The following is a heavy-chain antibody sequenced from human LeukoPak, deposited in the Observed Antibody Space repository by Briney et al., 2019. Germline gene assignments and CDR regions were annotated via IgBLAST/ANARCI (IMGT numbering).Heavy chain of an antibody. V-gene: IGHV4-4*02. CDR3: ARVVTAAGLDL. CDR2: IHYDGRT. Sequence: PWGSLRLSCAASGFTFSNAWMSWVRQAPGKGLEWIGNIHYDGRTASNPSLKSRVTMSLDTSTNQFSLKVNSVTATDTALYYCARVVTAAGLDLWGQGILVTISS. D-gene: IGHD6-25*01. J-gene: IGHJ5*02. CDR1: GFTFSNAW.